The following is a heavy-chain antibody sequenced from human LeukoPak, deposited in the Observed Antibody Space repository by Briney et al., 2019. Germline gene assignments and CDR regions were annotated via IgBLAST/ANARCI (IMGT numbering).Heavy chain of an antibody. J-gene: IGHJ6*03. CDR2: IKQDGSEK. D-gene: IGHD3-22*01. V-gene: IGHV3-7*01. CDR3: ARVAYYYDSSTPLHHYYYYMDV. Sequence: HPGGSLRLSCAASGFTFSSYWMSWVRQAPGKGLEWVANIKQDGSEKYYVDSVKGRFTISRDNAKNSLYLQMNSLRAEDTAVYYCARVAYYYDSSTPLHHYYYYMDVWGKGTTVTVSS. CDR1: GFTFSSYW.